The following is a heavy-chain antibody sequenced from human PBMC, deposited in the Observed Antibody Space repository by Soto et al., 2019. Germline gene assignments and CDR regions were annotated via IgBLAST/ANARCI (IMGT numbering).Heavy chain of an antibody. CDR3: ATQLPPRVYYYYMDV. CDR2: IWYDGSNK. J-gene: IGHJ6*03. CDR1: GFTFSSYG. V-gene: IGHV3-33*01. D-gene: IGHD2-2*01. Sequence: GGSLRLSCAASGFTFSSYGMHWVRQAPGKGLEWVAVIWYDGSNKYYADSVKGRFTISRDNSKNTLYLQMNSLRAEDTAVYYCATQLPPRVYYYYMDVWGKGTTVTVSS.